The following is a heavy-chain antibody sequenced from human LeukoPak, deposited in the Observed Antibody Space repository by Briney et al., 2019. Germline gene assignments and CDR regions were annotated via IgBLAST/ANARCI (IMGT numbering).Heavy chain of an antibody. CDR3: AREGGIAAAGSFDY. CDR2: IKQDGSEK. V-gene: IGHV3-7*01. Sequence: SGGSLRLSCAASGFTSSSYWMSWVRQAPGKGLEWVANIKQDGSEKYYVDSVKGRFTISRDNAKNSLYLQMNSLRAEDTAVYYCAREGGIAAAGSFDYWGQGTLVTVSS. D-gene: IGHD6-13*01. J-gene: IGHJ4*02. CDR1: GFTSSSYW.